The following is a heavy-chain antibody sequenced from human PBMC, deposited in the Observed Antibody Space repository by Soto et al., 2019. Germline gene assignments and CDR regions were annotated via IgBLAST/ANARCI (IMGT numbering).Heavy chain of an antibody. Sequence: ASVKVSCKASGFTFIISAVQCVLQSLGQRLEWIGWIVVVSGNTNYAQKFQERVTITRDMSTSTAYMELSSLRSEDTAVYYCAADYYDTNGYYYDYWGQGTLVTVSS. D-gene: IGHD3-22*01. CDR2: IVVVSGNT. V-gene: IGHV1-58*01. J-gene: IGHJ4*02. CDR1: GFTFIISA. CDR3: AADYYDTNGYYYDY.